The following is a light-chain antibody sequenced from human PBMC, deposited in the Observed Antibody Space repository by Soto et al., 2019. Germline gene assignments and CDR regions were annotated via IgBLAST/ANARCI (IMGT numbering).Light chain of an antibody. Sequence: TLSASVGDRVTITCRASQSVSTWLAWYQQKPGKAPKLLIYRASSLETGVPSRFSGSGSGTEFALTISSLQPDDFATYYCQQYNSYSWTFGQGTKVEIK. V-gene: IGKV1-5*03. CDR3: QQYNSYSWT. J-gene: IGKJ1*01. CDR1: QSVSTW. CDR2: RAS.